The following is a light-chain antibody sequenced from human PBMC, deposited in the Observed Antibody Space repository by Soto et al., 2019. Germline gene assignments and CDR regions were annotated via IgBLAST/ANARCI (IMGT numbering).Light chain of an antibody. CDR1: SSDVGGYNY. CDR3: SSYTTSNTRQIV. J-gene: IGLJ1*01. Sequence: QSGLTQPAAGAGSSGEAITFSYTGTSSDVGGYNYVSWYQHRPGEAPKLMIYDVSNRPSGVSNRFSGSKSGNTASLTISGLQPEDEADYYCSSYTTSNTRQIVFGTGTKVTVL. V-gene: IGLV2-14*03. CDR2: DVS.